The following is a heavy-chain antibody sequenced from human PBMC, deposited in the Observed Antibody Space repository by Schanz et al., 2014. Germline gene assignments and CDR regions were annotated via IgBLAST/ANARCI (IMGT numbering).Heavy chain of an antibody. CDR3: ARDPSFSMVRGVIIDSYYYGMDV. CDR2: INWNGGST. D-gene: IGHD3-10*01. J-gene: IGHJ6*02. CDR1: GFGFDDYA. Sequence: EVQLVESGGGVVRPGGSLRLSCAASGFGFDDYAMSWVRQAPGKGLEWVSGINWNGGSTGYADSVKGRFTISRDNAKNSLYLQMNSLRAEDTALYYCARDPSFSMVRGVIIDSYYYGMDVWGQGTTVTVSS. V-gene: IGHV3-20*04.